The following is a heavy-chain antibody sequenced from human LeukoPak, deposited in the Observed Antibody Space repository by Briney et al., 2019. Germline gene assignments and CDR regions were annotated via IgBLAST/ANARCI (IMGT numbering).Heavy chain of an antibody. CDR2: IIPIFGTA. V-gene: IGHV1-69*01. CDR3: ARLGYCSSTSCYT. D-gene: IGHD2-2*02. Sequence: SVKVSCKASGGTFSSYAISWVRQAPGQGLEWMGGIIPIFGTANYAQKFQGRVTITADESTSTAYMELSSLRSEDTAVYYCARLGYCSSTSCYTGGRGTLVTVSS. CDR1: GGTFSSYA. J-gene: IGHJ4*02.